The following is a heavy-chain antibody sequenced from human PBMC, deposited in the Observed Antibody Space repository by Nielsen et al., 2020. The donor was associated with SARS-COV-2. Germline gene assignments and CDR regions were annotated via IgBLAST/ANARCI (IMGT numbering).Heavy chain of an antibody. CDR3: AGDVIRYFDWLPSGGMDV. Sequence: GESLKISCAASGFTFSDYYMSWIRQAPGKGLEWVSYISSSSSYTNYADSVKGRFTISRDNAKNSLYLQMNSLRAEDTAVYYCAGDVIRYFDWLPSGGMDVWGQGTTVTVSS. J-gene: IGHJ6*02. CDR2: ISSSSSYT. D-gene: IGHD3-9*01. CDR1: GFTFSDYY. V-gene: IGHV3-11*05.